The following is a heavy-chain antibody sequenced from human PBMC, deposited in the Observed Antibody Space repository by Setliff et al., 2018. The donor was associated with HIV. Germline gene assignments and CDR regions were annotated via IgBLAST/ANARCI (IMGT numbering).Heavy chain of an antibody. Sequence: PGGSLRLSCTTSGFTFGDSAMSWVRQAPGKGLEWVCFIRSKAYGGTTEYAASVKGRFTISRDDSKSIAYLQMNSLKTEDTAVYYCTWLVASESGWFDPWGQGTLVTVSS. D-gene: IGHD3-22*01. CDR1: GFTFGDSA. CDR3: TWLVASESGWFDP. CDR2: IRSKAYGGTT. J-gene: IGHJ5*02. V-gene: IGHV3-49*04.